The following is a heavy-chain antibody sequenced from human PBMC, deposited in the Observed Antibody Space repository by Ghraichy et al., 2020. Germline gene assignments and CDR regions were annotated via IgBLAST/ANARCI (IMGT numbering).Heavy chain of an antibody. D-gene: IGHD4-17*01. Sequence: SETLSLTCTVSGGSISSYYWSWIRQPPGKGLEWIGYIYYSGSTNYNPSLKSRVTISVDTSKNQFSLKLSSVTAADTAVYYCAGGDTVTHPVGWGQGTLVTVSS. V-gene: IGHV4-59*01. CDR1: GGSISSYY. CDR3: AGGDTVTHPVG. CDR2: IYYSGST. J-gene: IGHJ4*02.